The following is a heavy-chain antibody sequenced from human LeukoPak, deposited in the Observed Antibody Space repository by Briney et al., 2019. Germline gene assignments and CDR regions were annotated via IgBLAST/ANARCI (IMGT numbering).Heavy chain of an antibody. V-gene: IGHV3-21*04. Sequence: GGSLRLSCAASGFTFSSYSMNWVRQAPGKGLEWVSSISSSGSTIYYADSVKGRFTISRDNAKNSLYLQMNSLRAEDTAVYYCARRGPYCGGDCYSPGAEYFQHWGQGTLVAVSS. CDR3: ARRGPYCGGDCYSPGAEYFQH. J-gene: IGHJ1*01. CDR1: GFTFSSYS. CDR2: ISSSGSTI. D-gene: IGHD2-21*02.